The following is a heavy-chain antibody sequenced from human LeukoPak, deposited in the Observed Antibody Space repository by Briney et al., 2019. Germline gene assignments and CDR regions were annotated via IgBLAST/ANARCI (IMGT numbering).Heavy chain of an antibody. Sequence: GGSLRLSCAASGFTFSSYGMHWVRQAPCKGLEWVAVIPYDGSNKYYADSVKGRFTIPRDNSKNTQYLQMNSLRAEDTAVYYCAKIQLPKRYYYYGMDVWGQGTTVTVSS. CDR3: AKIQLPKRYYYYGMDV. D-gene: IGHD2-2*01. CDR1: GFTFSSYG. V-gene: IGHV3-30*18. CDR2: IPYDGSNK. J-gene: IGHJ6*02.